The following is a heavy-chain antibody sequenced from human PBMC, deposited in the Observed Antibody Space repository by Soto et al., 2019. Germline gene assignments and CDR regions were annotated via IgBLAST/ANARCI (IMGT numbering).Heavy chain of an antibody. CDR1: GFTFSNYA. D-gene: IGHD3-16*01. V-gene: IGHV3-30-3*01. J-gene: IGHJ4*02. CDR2: ISYDVSNK. Sequence: QVQLVESGGGVVQPGRSLRLSCAASGFTFSNYAMHWVRQAPGRGLDWVAGISYDVSNKHHADSVKDRLIISRDNSKNTLCLQMNGLRGDDTAVYYCARGGFGRVAEDYWGQGTLVTVSS. CDR3: ARGGFGRVAEDY.